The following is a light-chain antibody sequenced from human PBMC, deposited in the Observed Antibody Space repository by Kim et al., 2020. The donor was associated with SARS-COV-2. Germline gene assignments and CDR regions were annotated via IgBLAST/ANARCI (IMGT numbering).Light chain of an antibody. Sequence: PGGTVTLTCASSTGPVTSSYYANWFQQKPGQPPRALLHSSDKKHSWTPARFSGSLLGGKAALTLSGVQPEDEAEYYCLLFYREVWVFGGGTQLTVL. CDR1: TGPVTSSYY. CDR2: SSD. CDR3: LLFYREVWV. V-gene: IGLV7-43*01. J-gene: IGLJ3*02.